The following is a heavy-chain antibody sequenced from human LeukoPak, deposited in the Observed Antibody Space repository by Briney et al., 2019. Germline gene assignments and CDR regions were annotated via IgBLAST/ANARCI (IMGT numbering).Heavy chain of an antibody. D-gene: IGHD1-26*01. J-gene: IGHJ4*02. CDR2: INPSGGST. CDR3: ATSGGVGASFDY. V-gene: IGHV1-46*01. CDR1: GYTFTSYY. Sequence: ASVKVSCKASGYTFTSYYMHWVRQAPGQGLEWMGIINPSGGSTSYAQKFQGRVTMTRDTSTSTVYMEPSSLRSEDTAVYYCATSGGVGASFDYWGQGTLVTVSS.